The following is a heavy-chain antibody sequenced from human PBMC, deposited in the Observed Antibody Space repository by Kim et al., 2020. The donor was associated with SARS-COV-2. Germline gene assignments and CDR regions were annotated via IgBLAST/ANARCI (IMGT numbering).Heavy chain of an antibody. J-gene: IGHJ5*02. CDR1: GGSISSGGYY. CDR2: IYYSGST. V-gene: IGHV4-31*03. Sequence: SETLSLTCTVSGGSISSGGYYWSWIRQHPGKGLEWIGYIYYSGSTYYNPSLKSRVTISVDTSKNQFSLKLSSVTAADTAVYYCARDPGSSYGDYVSWFDPWGQGTLVTVSS. D-gene: IGHD4-17*01. CDR3: ARDPGSSYGDYVSWFDP.